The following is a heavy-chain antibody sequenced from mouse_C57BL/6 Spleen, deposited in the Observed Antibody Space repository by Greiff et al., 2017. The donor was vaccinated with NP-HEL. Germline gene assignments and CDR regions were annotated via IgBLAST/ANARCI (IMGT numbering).Heavy chain of an antibody. V-gene: IGHV1-69*01. CDR2: IDPSDSYT. CDR3: AKGSTTVAPFDY. Sequence: VQLQQPGAELVMPGASVKLSCKASGYTFTSYWMHWVKQRPGQGLEWIGEIDPSDSYTNYNQKFKGKSTLTVDKSSSTAYMQLSSLTSEDSAVYYCAKGSTTVAPFDYWGQGTTLTVSS. D-gene: IGHD1-1*01. CDR1: GYTFTSYW. J-gene: IGHJ2*01.